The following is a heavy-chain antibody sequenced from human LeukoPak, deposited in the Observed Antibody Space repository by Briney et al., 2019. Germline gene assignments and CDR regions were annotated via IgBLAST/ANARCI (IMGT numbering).Heavy chain of an antibody. D-gene: IGHD4-17*01. V-gene: IGHV4-59*01. Sequence: SETLSLTCTVSGGSISSYYWSWIRQPPGKGLGWIGYIYYSGSTNYNPSLKSRVTISVDTSKNQFSLKLSSVTAADTAVYYCARDYGDSLWDHWGQGTLVTVSS. J-gene: IGHJ4*02. CDR1: GGSISSYY. CDR3: ARDYGDSLWDH. CDR2: IYYSGST.